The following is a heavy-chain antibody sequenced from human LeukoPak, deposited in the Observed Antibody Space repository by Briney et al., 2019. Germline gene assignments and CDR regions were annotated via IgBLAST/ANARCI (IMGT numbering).Heavy chain of an antibody. CDR2: ISSSSSYI. CDR1: GFTFSSYS. D-gene: IGHD2-2*01. CDR3: ARDWNIVVVPAAMSWFDP. J-gene: IGHJ5*02. V-gene: IGHV3-21*01. Sequence: GGSLRLSCAASGFTFSSYSMNWVRQAPGKGLEWVSSISSSSSYIYYADSVKGRFTISGDNAKNSLYLQMNSLRAEDTAVYYCARDWNIVVVPAAMSWFDPWGQGTLVTVSS.